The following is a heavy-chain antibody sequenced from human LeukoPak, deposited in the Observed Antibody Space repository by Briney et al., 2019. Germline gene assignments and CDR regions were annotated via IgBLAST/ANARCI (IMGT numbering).Heavy chain of an antibody. V-gene: IGHV4-59*01. J-gene: IGHJ6*03. CDR3: ARGSDCSSTSCFPGDYYYYYMDV. CDR1: GGSISSYY. Sequence: SETLPLTCTVSGGSISSYYWSWIRQPPGKGLEWIGYIYYSGSTNYNPSLRSRVTISVDTSKSQFSLKLSSVTAADTAVYYCARGSDCSSTSCFPGDYYYYYMDVWGKGTTVTVSS. CDR2: IYYSGST. D-gene: IGHD2-2*01.